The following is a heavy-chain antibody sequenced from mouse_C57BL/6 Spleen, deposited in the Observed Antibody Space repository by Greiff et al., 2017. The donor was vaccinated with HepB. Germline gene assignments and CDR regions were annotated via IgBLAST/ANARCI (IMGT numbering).Heavy chain of an antibody. V-gene: IGHV1-26*01. CDR1: GYTFTDYY. J-gene: IGHJ2*01. Sequence: EVQLQQSGPELVKPGASVKISCKASGYTFTDYYMNWVKQSHGKSLEWIGDINPNNGGTSYNQKFKGKATLTVDKSSSTAYMELRSLTSEDSAVYYCARRVWQLRGYFDYWGQGTTLTVSS. CDR3: ARRVWQLRGYFDY. D-gene: IGHD2-10*02. CDR2: INPNNGGT.